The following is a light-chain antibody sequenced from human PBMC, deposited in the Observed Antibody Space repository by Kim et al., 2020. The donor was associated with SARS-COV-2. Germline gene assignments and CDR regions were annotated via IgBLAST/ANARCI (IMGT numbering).Light chain of an antibody. CDR2: NAS. J-gene: IGKJ1*01. CDR1: QGISNY. V-gene: IGKV1-27*01. Sequence: ASVGDRITITSRASQGISNYLAWYQQKPGKVPKLLIYNASSWESGVPSRFSGSGSGTDFTLTISSLQPEDVATYYCQKYKSSPRTFGQGTKVDIK. CDR3: QKYKSSPRT.